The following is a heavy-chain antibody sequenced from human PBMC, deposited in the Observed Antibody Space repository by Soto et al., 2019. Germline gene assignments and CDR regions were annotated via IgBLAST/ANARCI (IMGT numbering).Heavy chain of an antibody. D-gene: IGHD2-2*01. CDR3: ARDLGYCSSTSCYDFGRYYFDY. CDR2: ISSSSSYI. J-gene: IGHJ4*02. Sequence: PXGSLRLSCAASGFTFSSYSMNWVRQAPGNGLEWVSSISSSSSYIYYADSVKGRFTISRDNAKNSLYLQMNSLRAEDTAVYYCARDLGYCSSTSCYDFGRYYFDYWGQGPLVTVSS. V-gene: IGHV3-21*01. CDR1: GFTFSSYS.